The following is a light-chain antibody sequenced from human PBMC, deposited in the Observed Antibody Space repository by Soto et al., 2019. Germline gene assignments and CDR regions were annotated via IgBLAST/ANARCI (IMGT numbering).Light chain of an antibody. V-gene: IGKV1-5*01. J-gene: IGKJ2*01. Sequence: DIQMTQSPSTLSASVGDRVTITCRASQSISSWLAWYQQKPGKAPKLLIYDASTLDSGVPSRFSGSGSGTEFPLTISSLQPDDFATYYCQQYNSYPHTFGQGTKLEIK. CDR2: DAS. CDR3: QQYNSYPHT. CDR1: QSISSW.